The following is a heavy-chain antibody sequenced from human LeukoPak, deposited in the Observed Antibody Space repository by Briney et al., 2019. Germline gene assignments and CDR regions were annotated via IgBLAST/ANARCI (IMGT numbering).Heavy chain of an antibody. J-gene: IGHJ6*03. Sequence: ASVEVSCKASGYTFTTYTIHWVRQAPGQRLEWMGWINDGNGNTKYSQEFQDRVTITRDTSASTAYMELSSLRSEDMAVYYCARARYETRIWPKSRYDYYHYMDVWGKGTTVTVSS. V-gene: IGHV1-3*03. CDR1: GYTFTTYT. D-gene: IGHD3-3*01. CDR2: INDGNGNT. CDR3: ARARYETRIWPKSRYDYYHYMDV.